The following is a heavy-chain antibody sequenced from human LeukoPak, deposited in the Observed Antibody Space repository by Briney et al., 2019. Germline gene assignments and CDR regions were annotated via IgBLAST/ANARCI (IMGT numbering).Heavy chain of an antibody. CDR3: ARTYCSGGACYHFDY. J-gene: IGHJ4*02. V-gene: IGHV4-61*02. D-gene: IGHD2-15*01. CDR2: LYTSGST. Sequence: PSETLSLTCTVSGGSISSGSDYWSWIRQPAGKGLEWIGRLYTSGSTDYNPSLKSRVTISVDTSKNQFSLKLSSVTAADTAVYYCARTYCSGGACYHFDYWGQGTLVTVSS. CDR1: GGSISSGSDY.